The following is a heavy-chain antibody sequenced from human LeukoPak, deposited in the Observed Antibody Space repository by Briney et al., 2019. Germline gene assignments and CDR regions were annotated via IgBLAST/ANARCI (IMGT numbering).Heavy chain of an antibody. CDR2: MKQDGSEK. V-gene: IGHV3-7*01. D-gene: IGHD3-16*01. CDR3: ARDGGPFDY. CDR1: GFTFRSYW. J-gene: IGHJ4*02. Sequence: GGSLRLSCAASGFTFRSYWMSWVRQVPGTGLEWVANMKQDGSEKYYVDSVKGRFTISRDNAKKSLYLQMNSLRAEDTAVYYCARDGGPFDYWGQGTLVIVSS.